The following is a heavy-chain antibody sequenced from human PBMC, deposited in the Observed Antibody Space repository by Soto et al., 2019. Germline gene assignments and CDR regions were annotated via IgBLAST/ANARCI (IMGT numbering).Heavy chain of an antibody. D-gene: IGHD4-17*01. J-gene: IGHJ4*02. CDR3: ARDSGDRGDYVGNFDY. CDR2: IYYSGST. CDR1: GGSISSYY. V-gene: IGHV4-59*01. Sequence: QVQLQESGPGLVKPSETLSLTCTVSGGSISSYYWSWIRQPPGKGLEWIGYIYYSGSTNYNPSLKSRVTISVDTSKNQFSLKLSSVTAADTAVYYCARDSGDRGDYVGNFDYWGQGTLVTVSS.